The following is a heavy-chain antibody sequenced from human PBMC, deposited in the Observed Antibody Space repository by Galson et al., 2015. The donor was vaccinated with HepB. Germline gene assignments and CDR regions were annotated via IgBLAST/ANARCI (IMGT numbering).Heavy chain of an antibody. J-gene: IGHJ4*02. CDR3: AKCSGSNWFVPHHFDS. Sequence: SLRLSCAASGSNFANYVMNWVRQAPGKGLEWVSSISGSGGSTYYRGSFKGRFTISRDNSKNTVYLQMKSLRADDTAVYYCAKCSGSNWFVPHHFDSWGQGTLVTVSS. CDR1: GSNFANYV. CDR2: ISGSGGST. V-gene: IGHV3-23*01. D-gene: IGHD6-13*01.